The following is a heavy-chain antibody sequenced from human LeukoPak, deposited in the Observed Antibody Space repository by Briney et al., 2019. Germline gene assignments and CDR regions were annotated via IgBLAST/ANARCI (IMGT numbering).Heavy chain of an antibody. Sequence: SETLSLTCTVSGGSISSSSSYWGWIRQPPGKGLEWVGSIYYSGNTYYNPSLKSRVTISIDTSKNQFSLKLTSVTAADTAVYYCARRDYYFDYWGQGTLVTVSS. CDR2: IYYSGNT. CDR1: GGSISSSSSY. CDR3: ARRDYYFDY. V-gene: IGHV4-39*01. J-gene: IGHJ4*02. D-gene: IGHD5-24*01.